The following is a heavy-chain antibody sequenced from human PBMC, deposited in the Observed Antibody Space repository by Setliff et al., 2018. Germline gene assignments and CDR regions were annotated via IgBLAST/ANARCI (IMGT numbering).Heavy chain of an antibody. V-gene: IGHV3-15*01. CDR1: GFSFSSAW. J-gene: IGHJ4*02. D-gene: IGHD3-10*01. Sequence: PGGSLRLSCVASGFSFSSAWMSRVRQAPGKGPEYVGRIKRMSDGATVEYAAPVDGRFSISRDDSKNTVYLQMNNLRTEDTAIYYCARDKDPWRWFGESSLGYWGQGTLVTVSS. CDR3: ARDKDPWRWFGESSLGY. CDR2: IKRMSDGATV.